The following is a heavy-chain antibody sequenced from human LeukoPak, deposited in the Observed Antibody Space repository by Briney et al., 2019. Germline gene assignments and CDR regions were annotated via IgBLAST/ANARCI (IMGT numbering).Heavy chain of an antibody. CDR2: IYYSGST. D-gene: IGHD4-17*01. CDR1: GGSISSSSYY. Sequence: SETLSLTCTVSGGSISSSSYYWGWIRHPPGKGLEWIGSIYYSGSTYYIPSLKSRVTISVDTSKNQFSLKLSSVTAADTAVYYCARSYGDYVNWFDPWGQGTLVTVSS. J-gene: IGHJ5*02. CDR3: ARSYGDYVNWFDP. V-gene: IGHV4-39*07.